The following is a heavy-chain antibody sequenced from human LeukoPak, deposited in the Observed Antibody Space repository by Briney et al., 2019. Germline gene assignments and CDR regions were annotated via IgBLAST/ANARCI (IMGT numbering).Heavy chain of an antibody. CDR1: GFTFISYG. J-gene: IGHJ4*02. Sequence: PGRSLRLSCAASGFTFISYGMHWVRQAPGKGLEWVAVIWYDGGNKYYADSVKGRFTISRDNSKKTLYLQMNSLRAEDTAVYHCAGDEAEGGGYYDSRGYLDYWGEGTLVTVSS. CDR3: AGDEAEGGGYYDSRGYLDY. V-gene: IGHV3-33*08. CDR2: IWYDGGNK. D-gene: IGHD3-22*01.